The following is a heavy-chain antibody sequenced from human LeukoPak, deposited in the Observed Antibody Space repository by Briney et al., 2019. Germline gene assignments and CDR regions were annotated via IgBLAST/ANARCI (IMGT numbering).Heavy chain of an antibody. CDR1: GASISSDGFY. Sequence: PSETLSLTCTVPGASISSDGFYWSWIRQLPGKGLEWIGYIYYTGFTYCKPSLKSRVTMSVDTSQNQFSLRMSSMTAADTAVYYCARAGFGIENYYYYMDVWGKGTTVTVSS. V-gene: IGHV4-31*03. D-gene: IGHD1-14*01. CDR2: IYYTGFT. CDR3: ARAGFGIENYYYYMDV. J-gene: IGHJ6*03.